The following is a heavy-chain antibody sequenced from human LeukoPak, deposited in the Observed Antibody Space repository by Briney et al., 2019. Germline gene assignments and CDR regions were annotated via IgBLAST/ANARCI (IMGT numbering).Heavy chain of an antibody. V-gene: IGHV1-2*02. CDR2: INPNSGGT. D-gene: IGHD2-21*02. J-gene: IGHJ4*02. Sequence: GASVKVSCKASGYTFTGYYMHWVRQAPGQGLEWMGWINPNSGGTSYAQKFQGRVSMTRDTSISTAYMELSRLRSDDTAVYYCARGPSPTVTAGYFDYWGQGTLVTVSS. CDR1: GYTFTGYY. CDR3: ARGPSPTVTAGYFDY.